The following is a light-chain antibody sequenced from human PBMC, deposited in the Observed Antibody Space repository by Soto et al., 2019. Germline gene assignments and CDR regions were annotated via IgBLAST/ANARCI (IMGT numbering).Light chain of an antibody. CDR3: QQYGGSRT. CDR2: ATS. Sequence: EIVLTQSPGTLSLSPGERATLSCRASQSVTSTYLAWYQQRPGQAPRLLLYATSSRAIGVPDRFSGSGSGTDFTLAISRLAPEDFAVYYCQQYGGSRTFGQGTKVDIK. J-gene: IGKJ1*01. CDR1: QSVTSTY. V-gene: IGKV3-20*01.